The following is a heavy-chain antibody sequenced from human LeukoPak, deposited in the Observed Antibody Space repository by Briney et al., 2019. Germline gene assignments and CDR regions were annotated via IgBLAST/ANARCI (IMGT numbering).Heavy chain of an antibody. CDR3: AKGDTYDILTGPTDV. Sequence: GGSLRLSCAASGFTFDDYAMHWVRQAPGKGLEWVSGISWNSGSIVYADSVKGRFTISRDNAKNSLYMQMNSLRAEDTALYYCAKGDTYDILTGPTDVWGKGTTVTISS. CDR1: GFTFDDYA. J-gene: IGHJ6*04. CDR2: ISWNSGSI. V-gene: IGHV3-9*01. D-gene: IGHD3-9*01.